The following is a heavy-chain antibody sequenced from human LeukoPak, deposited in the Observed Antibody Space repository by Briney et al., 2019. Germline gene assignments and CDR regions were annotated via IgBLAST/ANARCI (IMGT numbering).Heavy chain of an antibody. CDR3: ASSRAKYYDSSGWYYFDY. V-gene: IGHV3-21*04. CDR1: GFTFSSYS. Sequence: GGSLRLSCAASGFTFSSYSMNWVRQAPGKGLEWVSSISSSSSYIYYADSVKGRFTISRDNAKNSLYLQMNSLRAEDTAVYYCASSRAKYYDSSGWYYFDYWGQGTLVTVSS. J-gene: IGHJ4*02. CDR2: ISSSSSYI. D-gene: IGHD3-22*01.